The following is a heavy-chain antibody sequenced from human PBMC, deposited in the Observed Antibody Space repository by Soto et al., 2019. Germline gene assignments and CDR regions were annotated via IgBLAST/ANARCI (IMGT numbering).Heavy chain of an antibody. V-gene: IGHV1-46*01. CDR3: ARGGENYSDGGGFNWFDP. CDR1: GYTFTNYY. CDR2: INPSGGST. J-gene: IGHJ5*02. D-gene: IGHD3-22*01. Sequence: VASVKVSCKTSGYTFTNYYIHWVRQAPGQGXEWMGIINPSGGSTSYAQKFQARVTVTRDTPTRTVYMEVRSLRSEDTAIYFCARGGENYSDGGGFNWFDPWGQGTQVTVSS.